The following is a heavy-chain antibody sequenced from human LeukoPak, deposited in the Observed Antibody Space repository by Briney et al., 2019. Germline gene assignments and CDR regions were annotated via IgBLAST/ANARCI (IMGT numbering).Heavy chain of an antibody. V-gene: IGHV3-48*04. CDR1: GFTFSSFG. Sequence: GGSLRLSCAASGFTFSSFGMNCVRQAPGKGLEWVSYISSSSSTIYYADSVKGRFTISRDNAKNSLYLQMNSLRAEDTAVYYCATGIAAAGYDYWGQGTLVTVSS. CDR2: ISSSSSTI. J-gene: IGHJ4*02. CDR3: ATGIAAAGYDY. D-gene: IGHD6-13*01.